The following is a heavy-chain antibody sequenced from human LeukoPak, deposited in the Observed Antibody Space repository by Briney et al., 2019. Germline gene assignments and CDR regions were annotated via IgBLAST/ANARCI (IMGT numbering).Heavy chain of an antibody. CDR1: GDSISNYY. Sequence: SETLSLTCTVSGDSISNYYWSWIRQPPGKGLEWIGYIYYSGTTYYNPSLKSRVTISVDRSKNHFPLNLSSVTAADTAVYCCARLGRGSNWPTNGMDVWGQGTTVTVSS. J-gene: IGHJ6*02. CDR3: ARLGRGSNWPTNGMDV. D-gene: IGHD6-13*01. V-gene: IGHV4-59*01. CDR2: IYYSGTT.